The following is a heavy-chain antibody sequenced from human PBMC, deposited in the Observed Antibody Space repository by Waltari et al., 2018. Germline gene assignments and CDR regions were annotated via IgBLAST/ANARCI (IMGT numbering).Heavy chain of an antibody. CDR3: ARGHRFFPV. CDR1: GGSFSGYY. Sequence: QVQLQQWGAGLLKPSETLSLTCAVYGGSFSGYYWNWIRQPPGKGLEWIGEINHSGSTNYNPSPKSRVTISGDTSKNQFSLKLSSVTAADTAVYYCARGHRFFPVWGKGTTVTISS. V-gene: IGHV4-34*01. CDR2: INHSGST. J-gene: IGHJ6*04. D-gene: IGHD3-3*01.